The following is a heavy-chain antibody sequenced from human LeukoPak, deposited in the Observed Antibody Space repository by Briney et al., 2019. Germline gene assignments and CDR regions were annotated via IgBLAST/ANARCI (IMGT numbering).Heavy chain of an antibody. J-gene: IGHJ4*02. D-gene: IGHD3-22*01. Sequence: GGSLRLSCEASGFTFRSYAMSWVRQAPGKGLEWVSTISGSGGNTYYADSVKGRFTISRDNSKDTLYLQMNSLRVEDTAVYYCAKGLLGEYYYDSSDYWGQGTLVTVSS. CDR3: AKGLLGEYYYDSSDY. CDR1: GFTFRSYA. V-gene: IGHV3-23*01. CDR2: ISGSGGNT.